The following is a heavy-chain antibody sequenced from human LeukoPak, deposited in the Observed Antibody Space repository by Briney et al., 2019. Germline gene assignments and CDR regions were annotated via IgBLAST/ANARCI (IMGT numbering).Heavy chain of an antibody. CDR3: ARGNTTFYDVWTGYYWFGGYFDF. CDR2: INDDGTTT. Sequence: PGGSLRLSCAASGFTFGDYAMHWVRQVPGRAPEWVSLINDDGTTTYYADSVKGRLTISRDNGKNSLFLQMDGLRTEDTALYFCARGNTTFYDVWTGYYWFGGYFDFWGQGTQVTVSS. CDR1: GFTFGDYA. V-gene: IGHV3-43*02. J-gene: IGHJ4*02. D-gene: IGHD3-3*01.